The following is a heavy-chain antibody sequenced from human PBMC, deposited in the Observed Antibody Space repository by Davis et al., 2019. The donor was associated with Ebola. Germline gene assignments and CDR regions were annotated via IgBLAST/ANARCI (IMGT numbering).Heavy chain of an antibody. D-gene: IGHD3-10*01. V-gene: IGHV4-34*01. CDR1: GASFSGYY. CDR2: INQSGST. J-gene: IGHJ4*01. CDR3: VRHLVRRIRAVIYYFES. Sequence: SETLSLTCAVHGASFSGYYWTWIRQPPGKGLEWIGEINQSGSTNQNPSLKSRVTISLDTSKNQFSLNLNSVTAADTAVYYCVRHLVRRIRAVIYYFESWGRGTLVTVSS.